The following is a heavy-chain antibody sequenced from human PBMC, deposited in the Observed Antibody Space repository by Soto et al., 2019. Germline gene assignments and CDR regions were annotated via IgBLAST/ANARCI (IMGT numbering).Heavy chain of an antibody. D-gene: IGHD3-22*01. CDR3: ASHYESSGLRGKYGMDV. CDR1: GYTFSSYG. V-gene: IGHV1-18*01. CDR2: ISAYNGNT. J-gene: IGHJ6*02. Sequence: GASVKVSCKASGYTFSSYGFSWVRQAPGQGLEWMGWISAYNGNTNYAQKLQGRVTMTTDTSTSTAYMELRSLRSDDTAVYYCASHYESSGLRGKYGMDVWGQGTTVTAS.